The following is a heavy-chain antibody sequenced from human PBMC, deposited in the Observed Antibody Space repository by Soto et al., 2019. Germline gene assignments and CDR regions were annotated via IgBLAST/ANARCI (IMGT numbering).Heavy chain of an antibody. J-gene: IGHJ5*02. Sequence: PSETLSITCAVYGGSFSVYYWSWIRQPPGKGLEWIGEINHSGSTNYNPSLKSRVTISVDTSKNQFSLKLSSVTAADTAVYYCARGDRYCSGGSCYSPLNWFDPWGQGTLVTVSS. D-gene: IGHD2-15*01. V-gene: IGHV4-34*01. CDR2: INHSGST. CDR1: GGSFSVYY. CDR3: ARGDRYCSGGSCYSPLNWFDP.